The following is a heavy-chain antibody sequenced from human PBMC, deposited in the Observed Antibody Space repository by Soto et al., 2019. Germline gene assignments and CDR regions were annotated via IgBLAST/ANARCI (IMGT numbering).Heavy chain of an antibody. D-gene: IGHD3-3*01. CDR3: VGDPKIRFLESDDDYLGMDV. J-gene: IGHJ6*02. Sequence: QVQLVQSGAEVKKPGASVKVSCKASGYTFTSYGISWVRQAPGQGLEWMGWISAYNGNTNYAQKHQGRVTMTTDTATSSVFIEMRSLRSDETAVYDCVGDPKIRFLESDDDYLGMDVWCRGTTGSVSS. V-gene: IGHV1-18*01. CDR1: GYTFTSYG. CDR2: ISAYNGNT.